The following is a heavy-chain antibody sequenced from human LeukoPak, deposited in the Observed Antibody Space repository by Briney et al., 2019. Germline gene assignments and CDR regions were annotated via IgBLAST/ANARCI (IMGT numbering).Heavy chain of an antibody. J-gene: IGHJ3*02. Sequence: PSETLSLTCTVSGGSISSYYWSWIRQPPGKGLEWIGYIYYSGSTNYNPSLKSRVTISVDTSKNQFSLKLSSVTAADTAVYYCARLGSYRYSRAFDIWGQGTMVTVSS. D-gene: IGHD3-16*02. CDR2: IYYSGST. CDR1: GGSISSYY. V-gene: IGHV4-59*01. CDR3: ARLGSYRYSRAFDI.